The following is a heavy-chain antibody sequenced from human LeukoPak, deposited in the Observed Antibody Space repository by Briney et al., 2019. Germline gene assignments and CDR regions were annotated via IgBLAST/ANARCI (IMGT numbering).Heavy chain of an antibody. V-gene: IGHV3-30*02. Sequence: PGGSLRLSCAASGFTFSSYGMHWVRQAPGKGLEWVAFKRYDGSNKYYADSVEGRFTISRDNSKNTLYLQMNSLRAEDTAVYYCASLTVVRGYFDYWGQGTLVTVSS. D-gene: IGHD4-23*01. J-gene: IGHJ4*02. CDR3: ASLTVVRGYFDY. CDR1: GFTFSSYG. CDR2: KRYDGSNK.